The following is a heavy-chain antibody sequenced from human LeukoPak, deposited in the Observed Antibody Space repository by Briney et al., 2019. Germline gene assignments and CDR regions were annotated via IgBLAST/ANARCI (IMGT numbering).Heavy chain of an antibody. D-gene: IGHD5-18*01. CDR3: ARARIQLWPRGWFDP. J-gene: IGHJ5*02. CDR1: GGSISSYY. V-gene: IGHV4-59*12. Sequence: SETLSLTCTVSGGSISSYYWSWIRQSPGKGLECIGYIHYTGSTNYNPSLKSRVTISVETSKNQFSLKLSSVTAADTAVYYCARARIQLWPRGWFDPWGQGTLVTVSS. CDR2: IHYTGST.